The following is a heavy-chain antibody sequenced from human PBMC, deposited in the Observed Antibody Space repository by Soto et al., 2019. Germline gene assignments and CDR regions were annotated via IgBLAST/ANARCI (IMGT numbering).Heavy chain of an antibody. D-gene: IGHD3-10*01. CDR3: GTRPGGGGY. CDR1: GFTVSNNY. V-gene: IGHV3-53*01. J-gene: IGHJ4*02. CDR2: IYSGGYT. Sequence: EVQLVESGGGLIQPGGSLRLSCAVSGFTVSNNYMSWVRQAPGKGLEGVSVIYSGGYTAYGDSVKGRFTISRDNSKNTLFFKMNTLRAAAPAVFYCGTRPGGGGYWGQGTLVTVSS.